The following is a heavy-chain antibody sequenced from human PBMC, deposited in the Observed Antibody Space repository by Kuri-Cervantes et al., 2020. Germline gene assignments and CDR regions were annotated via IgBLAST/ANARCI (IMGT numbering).Heavy chain of an antibody. V-gene: IGHV3-30*18. J-gene: IGHJ4*02. CDR1: GCTFRRFG. CDR2: ISYDGSNK. CDR3: AKSAEWELSDY. D-gene: IGHD1-26*01. Sequence: GESLKISCAASGCTFRRFGMYWVRQVPGKGLEWVAVISYDGSNKYYADSVKGRFTISRDNSKNTLYLQMNSLRAEDTAVYYCAKSAEWELSDYWGQGTLVTVSS.